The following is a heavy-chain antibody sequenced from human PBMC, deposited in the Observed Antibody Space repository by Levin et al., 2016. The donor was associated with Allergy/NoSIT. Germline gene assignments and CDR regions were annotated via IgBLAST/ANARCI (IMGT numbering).Heavy chain of an antibody. Sequence: WIRQPPGKGLEWIGNVYHTGTTFYNPSLKTRVTISVDTSENQFSLKLNSVTAADTAVYYCARVGARNWIDSWGQGTLVTVSS. J-gene: IGHJ5*01. V-gene: IGHV4-38-2*02. CDR2: VYHTGTT. D-gene: IGHD3-16*01. CDR3: ARVGARNWIDS.